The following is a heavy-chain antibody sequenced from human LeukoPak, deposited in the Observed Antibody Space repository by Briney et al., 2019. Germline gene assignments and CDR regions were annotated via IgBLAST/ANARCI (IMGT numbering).Heavy chain of an antibody. CDR3: ARSYYDDSSAYYPLDY. D-gene: IGHD3-22*01. V-gene: IGHV3-74*01. CDR1: GFIFSSNW. CDR2: INSDGSST. Sequence: GGSLRLSCAASGFIFSSNWMRWVRQAAGKGLVWVSRINSDGSSTTYADSVKGRFTITRDNAKNTLFLQMNSLRAEDTAVYYCARSYYDDSSAYYPLDYWGQGTLVTVSS. J-gene: IGHJ4*02.